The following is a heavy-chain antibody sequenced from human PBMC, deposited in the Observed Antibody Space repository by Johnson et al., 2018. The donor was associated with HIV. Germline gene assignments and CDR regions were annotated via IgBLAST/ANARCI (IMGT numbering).Heavy chain of an antibody. CDR1: GFTFSSYA. CDR3: AKEAEIWGGDAFHT. V-gene: IGHV3-30-3*01. Sequence: QVQLVESGGGVVQPGRSLRLSCAASGFTFSSYAMHWVRQAPGKGLEWVAVISYDGSNKYYADSVKGRFTISRDNSKNMVYLEMNSLRADDTAVYYCAKEAEIWGGDAFHTWGQGTMVTVSS. J-gene: IGHJ3*02. D-gene: IGHD3-16*01. CDR2: ISYDGSNK.